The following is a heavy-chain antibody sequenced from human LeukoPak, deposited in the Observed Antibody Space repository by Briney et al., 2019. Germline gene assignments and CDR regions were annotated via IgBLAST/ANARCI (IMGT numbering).Heavy chain of an antibody. CDR2: ISNDGNKQ. CDR1: YFSFSNYG. CDR3: ARNLNAFDI. V-gene: IGHV3-30*19. Sequence: PGGSLRLSCAASYFSFSNYGMHWVRQAPGKGLEWVARISNDGNKQYYVVSVKGRFSISRDNSENTLYLQMNSLRAEDTAVYYCARNLNAFDIWGQGTMVTVSS. J-gene: IGHJ3*02.